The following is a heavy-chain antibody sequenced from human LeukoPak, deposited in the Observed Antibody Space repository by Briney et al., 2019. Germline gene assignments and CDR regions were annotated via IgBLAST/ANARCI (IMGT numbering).Heavy chain of an antibody. CDR1: GFTFSSYA. J-gene: IGHJ6*03. CDR3: ARDRIHYYYMDV. V-gene: IGHV3-30-3*01. Sequence: GGSLRLSCAASGFTFSSYAMHCVRQAPGKGLEWVAVISYDGSNKYYADSVKGRFTISRDNSKNTLYLQMNSLRAEDTAVYYCARDRIHYYYMDVWGKGTTVTVSS. CDR2: ISYDGSNK.